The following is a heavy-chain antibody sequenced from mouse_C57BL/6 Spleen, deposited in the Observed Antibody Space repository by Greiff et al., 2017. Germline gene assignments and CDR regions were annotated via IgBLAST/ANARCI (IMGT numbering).Heavy chain of an antibody. D-gene: IGHD1-1*01. J-gene: IGHJ1*03. V-gene: IGHV3-6*01. Sequence: DVKLQESGPGLVKPSQSLSLTCSVTGYSITSGYYWNWIRQFPGNKLEWMGYISYDGSNNYNPSLKNRISITRDTSKNQFFLKLNSVTTEDTATYYCARDRATVGYFDVWGTGTTVTVSS. CDR3: ARDRATVGYFDV. CDR2: ISYDGSN. CDR1: GYSITSGYY.